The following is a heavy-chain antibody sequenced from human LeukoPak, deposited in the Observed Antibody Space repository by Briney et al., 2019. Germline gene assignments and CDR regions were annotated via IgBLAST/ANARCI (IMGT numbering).Heavy chain of an antibody. CDR2: IGATTGNT. D-gene: IGHD3-10*01. J-gene: IGHJ4*02. Sequence: PGRSLRLSCAASGFTFSTYAMGWVRQAPGKGLEWVSTIGATTGNTYYADSVKGRFTISRDNSKNTMWLQMNSLRAEDTAIYYCANRGRNYFDYWGQGALVAVSS. V-gene: IGHV3-23*01. CDR3: ANRGRNYFDY. CDR1: GFTFSTYA.